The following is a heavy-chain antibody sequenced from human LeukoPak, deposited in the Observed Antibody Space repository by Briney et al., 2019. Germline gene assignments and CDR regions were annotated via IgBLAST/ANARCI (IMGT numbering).Heavy chain of an antibody. CDR3: ARDITYGIDY. J-gene: IGHJ4*02. D-gene: IGHD1-14*01. CDR1: GGSISSYY. Sequence: PSETLSLTCPVSGGSISSYYWSWIRPPPGKGLEWIGYIYYSGSTNYNPSLKSRVTISVDTSKNQFSLKLSSVTAADTAVYYCARDITYGIDYWGQGTLVTVSS. V-gene: IGHV4-59*01. CDR2: IYYSGST.